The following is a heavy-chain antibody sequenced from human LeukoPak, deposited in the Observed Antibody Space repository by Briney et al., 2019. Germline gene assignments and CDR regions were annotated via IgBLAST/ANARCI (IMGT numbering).Heavy chain of an antibody. D-gene: IGHD1-26*01. CDR3: ARHRGGWFSGSFCDY. V-gene: IGHV4-59*08. Sequence: SETLSLTCTVSGGSISSYYWSWIRQPPGKGLEWIGYIYYSGSTNYNPSLKSRVTISVDTSKNQFSLNLSSVTAADTAVYYCARHRGGWFSGSFCDYWGRGTLVTVSS. J-gene: IGHJ4*02. CDR2: IYYSGST. CDR1: GGSISSYY.